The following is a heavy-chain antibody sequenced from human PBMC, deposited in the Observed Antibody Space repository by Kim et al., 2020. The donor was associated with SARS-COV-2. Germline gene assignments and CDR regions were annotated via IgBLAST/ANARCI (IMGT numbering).Heavy chain of an antibody. CDR2: ISYNGAGT. D-gene: IGHD1-1*01. J-gene: IGHJ5*02. CDR1: GFTFTTYA. Sequence: GGSLRLSCAASGFTFTTYAMSWVRQAPGKGLEWVSFISYNGAGTYYADSVKGRFTISRDNTENTLHLQMNSLRADDTAVYYCAQNWNLDRWGQGTRVTVS. V-gene: IGHV3-23*01. CDR3: AQNWNLDR.